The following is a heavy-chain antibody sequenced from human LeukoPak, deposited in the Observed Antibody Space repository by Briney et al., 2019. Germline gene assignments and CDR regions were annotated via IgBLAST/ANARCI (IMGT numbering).Heavy chain of an antibody. CDR1: GFTFSSYA. CDR2: ISHSGGST. D-gene: IGHD2-15*01. V-gene: IGHV3-23*01. CDR3: ARGPYCGGGTCYTLGAFDI. Sequence: GRSLRLSCAASGFTFSSYAMHWVRQAPGKGLEWVSGISHSGGSTYYADSVKGRFNISRDNSRNTVYLQMNSLRAEDSAVYHCARGPYCGGGTCYTLGAFDIWGQGTLASVSS. J-gene: IGHJ3*02.